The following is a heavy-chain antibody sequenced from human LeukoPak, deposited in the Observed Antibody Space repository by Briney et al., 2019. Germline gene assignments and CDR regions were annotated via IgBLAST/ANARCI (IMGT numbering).Heavy chain of an antibody. Sequence: SETLSLTCVVYGGSFSDHFWNWIRQPPGKGLEWIGEINQSGNTNYNPSLKSRVTISVDTSKNQFSLKVSSVTAADTAVYYCARGHYADCDGFSDYWDQGDLVTVSA. CDR2: INQSGNT. D-gene: IGHD4-17*01. J-gene: IGHJ4*02. V-gene: IGHV4-34*01. CDR3: ARGHYADCDGFSDY. CDR1: GGSFSDHF.